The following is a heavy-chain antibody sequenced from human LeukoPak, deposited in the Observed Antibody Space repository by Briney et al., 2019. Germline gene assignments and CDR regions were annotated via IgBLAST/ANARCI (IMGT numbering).Heavy chain of an antibody. J-gene: IGHJ4*02. V-gene: IGHV4-4*02. Sequence: SETLSLTCAVSGGSISSSNWWSWVRQPPGKGLEWIGEIYHSGSTNYNPSLKSRVTISVDKSKNQFSLKLSSVTAADTAVYYCASTGEFGPYYFDYWGQGTLVTVSS. CDR1: GGSISSSNW. CDR2: IYHSGST. CDR3: ASTGEFGPYYFDY. D-gene: IGHD3-10*01.